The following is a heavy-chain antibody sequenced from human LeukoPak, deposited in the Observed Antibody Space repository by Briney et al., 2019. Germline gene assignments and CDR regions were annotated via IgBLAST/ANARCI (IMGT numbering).Heavy chain of an antibody. CDR2: TYYRSKWYN. Sequence: SQTLSLTCAISGDSVSSNSAAWNWIRQSPSRGLEWLGRTYYRSKWYNDYAVSVKSRITINQDTSKNQFSLQLNSVTPEDTAVYYCARGQFIAAAGIWYYFDYWGQGTLVTVSS. CDR1: GDSVSSNSAA. V-gene: IGHV6-1*01. D-gene: IGHD6-13*01. CDR3: ARGQFIAAAGIWYYFDY. J-gene: IGHJ4*02.